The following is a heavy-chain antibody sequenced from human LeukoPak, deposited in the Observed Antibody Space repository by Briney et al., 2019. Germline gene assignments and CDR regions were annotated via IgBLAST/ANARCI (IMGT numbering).Heavy chain of an antibody. J-gene: IGHJ4*02. CDR3: AIVEMATIAY. Sequence: PSETLSLTCTVSGGSISSSSYYWGWIRQPPGKGLEWIGSIYYSGSTYYNPSLKSRVTISVDTSKNQFSLKLSSVTAADTAVYYCAIVEMATIAYWGQGTLVTVSS. CDR2: IYYSGST. V-gene: IGHV4-39*07. CDR1: GGSISSSSYY. D-gene: IGHD5-24*01.